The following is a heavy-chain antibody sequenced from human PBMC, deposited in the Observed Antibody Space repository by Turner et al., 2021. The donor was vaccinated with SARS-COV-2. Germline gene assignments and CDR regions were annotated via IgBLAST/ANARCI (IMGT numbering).Heavy chain of an antibody. Sequence: QVQLVQSGAGLLKPSETLSLTCAISGGPFSGYYWSWIRQPPGKGLEWIGYIHYSGSTNYNPSLKSRVTISVDTSKNQFSLKLSSVTAADTAVYYCARHGFSGWDGGGMDVWGQGTTVTVSS. CDR1: GGPFSGYY. CDR2: IHYSGST. J-gene: IGHJ6*02. CDR3: ARHGFSGWDGGGMDV. D-gene: IGHD6-19*01. V-gene: IGHV4-59*08.